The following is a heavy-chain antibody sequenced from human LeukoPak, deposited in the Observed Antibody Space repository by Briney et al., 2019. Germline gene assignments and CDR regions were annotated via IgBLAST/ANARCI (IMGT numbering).Heavy chain of an antibody. CDR1: GCTFTNYY. J-gene: IGHJ6*03. CDR2: INPSGGST. V-gene: IGHV1-46*01. Sequence: ASVKVSCKASGCTFTNYYMYWVRQAPGQGLEWMGIINPSGGSTNYAQKFQGRVTMTRDTSTSTVYMELSSLRSEDTAVYYCARSYSSSEGYYMDVWGKGTTVTVSS. CDR3: ARSYSSSEGYYMDV. D-gene: IGHD6-6*01.